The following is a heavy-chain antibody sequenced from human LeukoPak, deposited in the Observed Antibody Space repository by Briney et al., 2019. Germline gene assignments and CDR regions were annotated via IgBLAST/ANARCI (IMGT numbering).Heavy chain of an antibody. Sequence: GRSLRLSCAASGFTFSSYGMHWVRQAPGKGLEWVAVISYDGSNKYCADSVKGRFTISRDNSKNTLYLQMNSLRAEDTAVYYCAKSGSSGWYGDYWGQGTLVTVSS. D-gene: IGHD6-19*01. CDR1: GFTFSSYG. J-gene: IGHJ4*02. CDR3: AKSGSSGWYGDY. CDR2: ISYDGSNK. V-gene: IGHV3-30*18.